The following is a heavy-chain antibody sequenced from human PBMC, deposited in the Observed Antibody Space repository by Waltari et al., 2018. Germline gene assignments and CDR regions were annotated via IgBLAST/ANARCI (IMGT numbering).Heavy chain of an antibody. CDR3: ASILGWSYAFDI. J-gene: IGHJ3*02. V-gene: IGHV3-53*01. CDR2: IVSGGST. Sequence: EVQLVESGGGLIQPGGSLRLSCAASGFTVSSNYMSWVRQAPGKGMGWVSGIVSGGSTYYADSVKGRFTISRDKSKNTLYLQMNSLRAEDTAVYYCASILGWSYAFDIWGQGTMVTVSS. CDR1: GFTVSSNY. D-gene: IGHD2-15*01.